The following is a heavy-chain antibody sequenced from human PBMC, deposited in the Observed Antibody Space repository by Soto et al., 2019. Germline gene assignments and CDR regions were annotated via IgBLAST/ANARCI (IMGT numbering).Heavy chain of an antibody. CDR1: GGSISTYY. V-gene: IGHV4-4*07. J-gene: IGHJ3*02. Sequence: SETLSLTCTVSGGSISTYYWNWIRQSAGKGLEWIGRVYISGSTNYHPSLKSRVAMSVDTSNNQFSLKVTSVTAADTAVYYCARGGRDGFDIWGQGAMVTVSS. CDR3: ARGGRDGFDI. CDR2: VYISGST.